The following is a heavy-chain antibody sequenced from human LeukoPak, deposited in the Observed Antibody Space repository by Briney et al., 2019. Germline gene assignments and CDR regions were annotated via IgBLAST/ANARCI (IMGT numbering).Heavy chain of an antibody. CDR1: GGSISSGGYY. J-gene: IGHJ6*02. V-gene: IGHV4-31*03. Sequence: PSETLSLTCTVSGGSISSGGYYWSWIRQHPGKGLEWIGYIYYSGSTYYNPSLKSRVTISVDTSKNQFSLKLSSVTAADPAVYYCARQVVAATYYYYGMDVGGQGTTVTVSS. CDR3: ARQVVAATYYYYGMDV. D-gene: IGHD2-15*01. CDR2: IYYSGST.